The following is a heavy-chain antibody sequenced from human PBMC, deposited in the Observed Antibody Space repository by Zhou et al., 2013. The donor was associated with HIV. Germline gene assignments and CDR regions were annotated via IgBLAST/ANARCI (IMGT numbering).Heavy chain of an antibody. CDR2: INAGNGNT. CDR1: GYTFTSYA. D-gene: IGHD6-13*01. Sequence: QVHLVQSGAEVKKPGASVKVSCKASGYTFTSYAMHWVRQAPGQRLEWMGWINAGNGNTKYSQKFQGRVTITRDTSASTAYMELSSLRSEDTAVYYCARGDSSSWFYYMDVWGKGTTVTVSS. CDR3: ARGDSSSWFYYMDV. V-gene: IGHV1-3*01. J-gene: IGHJ6*03.